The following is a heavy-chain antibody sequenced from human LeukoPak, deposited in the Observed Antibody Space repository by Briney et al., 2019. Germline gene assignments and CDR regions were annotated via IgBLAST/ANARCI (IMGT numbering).Heavy chain of an antibody. Sequence: ASVKVSCKASGYTFTGYYMHWVRQAPGQGLEWMGWINPNSGGTNYAQKFQGRVTMTRDTSISTAYMELSRLRSDDTAVYYCARAGYYDFWSGPDYWGQGTLVTVSS. V-gene: IGHV1-2*02. CDR2: INPNSGGT. CDR1: GYTFTGYY. CDR3: ARAGYYDFWSGPDY. D-gene: IGHD3-3*01. J-gene: IGHJ4*02.